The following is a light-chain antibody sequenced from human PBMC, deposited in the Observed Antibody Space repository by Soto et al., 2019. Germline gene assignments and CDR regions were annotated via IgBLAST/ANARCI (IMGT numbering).Light chain of an antibody. Sequence: DIQMTQFPSTLSASVGDRVTITCRASQSIRSWLAWYQQKPGKAPKLLIYDGSSLQSGVPSGFSGSGSGTEFTLTINRLQPDDFATYFCQQYSAYPYAFGQGTKVETK. CDR3: QQYSAYPYA. V-gene: IGKV1-5*01. CDR2: DGS. J-gene: IGKJ2*01. CDR1: QSIRSW.